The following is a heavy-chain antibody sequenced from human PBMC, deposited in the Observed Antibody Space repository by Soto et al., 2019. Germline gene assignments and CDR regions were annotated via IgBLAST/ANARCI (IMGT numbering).Heavy chain of an antibody. D-gene: IGHD6-19*01. CDR1: SGSISSSNW. CDR2: IYHSGST. V-gene: IGHV4-4*02. Sequence: QVQLQESGPGLVKPSGTLSLTCAVSSGSISSSNWWSWVRQPPGKGLEWIGEIYHSGSTNYNPSLKSRVTISVDKSTDQFSLKLSSVTAADTAVYYCAGGITVAGPSRDGFDIWGQGTMVTVSS. CDR3: AGGITVAGPSRDGFDI. J-gene: IGHJ3*02.